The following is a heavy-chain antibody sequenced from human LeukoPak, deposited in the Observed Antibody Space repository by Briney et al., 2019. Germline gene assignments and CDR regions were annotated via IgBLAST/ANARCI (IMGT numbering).Heavy chain of an antibody. CDR2: IIPIFGTA. Sequence: SVKVSCKASGGTFSSYAISWVRQAPGQGLEWMGRIIPIFGTANYAQKFQGRVTITTDESTSTAYVELSSLRSEDTAVYYCARDPQPTLSYGYWGQGTLVTVSS. CDR1: GGTFSSYA. CDR3: ARDPQPTLSYGY. D-gene: IGHD2/OR15-2a*01. J-gene: IGHJ4*02. V-gene: IGHV1-69*05.